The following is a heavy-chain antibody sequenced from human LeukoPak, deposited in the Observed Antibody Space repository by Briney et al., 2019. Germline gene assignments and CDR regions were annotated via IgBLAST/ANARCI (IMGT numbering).Heavy chain of an antibody. D-gene: IGHD3-3*01. J-gene: IGHJ5*02. CDR3: ARVDHYDFWVFP. V-gene: IGHV4-59*01. Sequence: SETLSLTCTVSGGSISSYYWSWIRQPPGKGLEWVGYIYDSGSTSYNPSLKSRVTISVDTPKNQFSLKVTSVTAADTAVYYCARVDHYDFWVFPWGQGTLVTVSS. CDR2: IYDSGST. CDR1: GGSISSYY.